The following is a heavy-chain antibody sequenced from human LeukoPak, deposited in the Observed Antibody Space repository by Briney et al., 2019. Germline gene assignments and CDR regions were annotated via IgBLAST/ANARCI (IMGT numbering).Heavy chain of an antibody. CDR3: AKGDCVSTVRPPDY. Sequence: PGGSLRLSCAASGFTFSNYGMHWVRQAPGKGLEWVAVIAYDEINTNHADSVKGRFTVSRDNSKKTLFLQMNSLRAEDTAVYYCAKGDCVSTVRPPDYWGQGTLVTVSS. CDR1: GFTFSNYG. J-gene: IGHJ4*02. V-gene: IGHV3-30*18. CDR2: IAYDEINT. D-gene: IGHD2-2*01.